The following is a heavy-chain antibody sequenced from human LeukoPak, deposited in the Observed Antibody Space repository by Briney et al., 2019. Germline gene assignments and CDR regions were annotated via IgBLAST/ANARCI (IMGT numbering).Heavy chain of an antibody. CDR3: ARRSDSGWFFDF. CDR2: ISYSGST. V-gene: IGHV4-59*08. J-gene: IGHJ4*02. CDR1: GGSVTSYY. D-gene: IGHD6-19*01. Sequence: PSETLSLTCNVSGGSVTSYYWNWIRQPPGKGLEWIGYISYSGSTNYNPSLKSRVTISVDTSKNQFSLKLSSVTAADTAVYYCARRSDSGWFFDFWGQGTLVTVSS.